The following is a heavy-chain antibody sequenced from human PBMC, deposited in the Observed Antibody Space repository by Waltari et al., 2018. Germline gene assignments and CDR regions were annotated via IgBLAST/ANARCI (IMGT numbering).Heavy chain of an antibody. CDR2: IYYSGST. V-gene: IGHV4-31*03. D-gene: IGHD3-22*01. J-gene: IGHJ3*02. Sequence: QVQLQESGPELVKPSQTLSLPCPVSVGSFGSGGSYWSWIGHHPGKGLEWIGYIYYSGSTYYNPSLKSRVTISVDTSKNQFSLKLSSVTAADTAVYYCARNYYDSSGYYTEAFDIWGQGTMVTVSS. CDR3: ARNYYDSSGYYTEAFDI. CDR1: VGSFGSGGSY.